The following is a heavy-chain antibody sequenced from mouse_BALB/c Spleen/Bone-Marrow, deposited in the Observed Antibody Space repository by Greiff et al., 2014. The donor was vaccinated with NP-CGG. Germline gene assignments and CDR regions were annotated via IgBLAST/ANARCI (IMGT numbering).Heavy chain of an antibody. V-gene: IGHV14-3*02. Sequence: VHVKQSGAELVKPGASVKLSCTASGFNIKDTYMHWVKQRPEQGLEWIGRIDPANGNTKYDPKFQGKATITADTSSNTAYLQLSSLTSEDTAVYFCARAYYGNYPYAMDYWGQGTSVTVSP. D-gene: IGHD2-10*01. J-gene: IGHJ4*01. CDR2: IDPANGNT. CDR3: ARAYYGNYPYAMDY. CDR1: GFNIKDTY.